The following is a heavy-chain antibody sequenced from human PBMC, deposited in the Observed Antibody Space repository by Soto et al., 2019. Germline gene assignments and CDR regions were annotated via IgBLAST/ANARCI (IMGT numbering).Heavy chain of an antibody. CDR2: IYYSGST. Sequence: SETLSLTCTVSGGSISSGGYYWSWIRQHPGKGLEWIGYIYYSGSTYYNPSLKSRVTISVDTSKNQFSLKLSSVTAADTAVYYCARVPKKSIAVAGTDAFDIWGQRTMVTGSS. J-gene: IGHJ3*02. CDR3: ARVPKKSIAVAGTDAFDI. V-gene: IGHV4-31*03. CDR1: GGSISSGGYY. D-gene: IGHD6-19*01.